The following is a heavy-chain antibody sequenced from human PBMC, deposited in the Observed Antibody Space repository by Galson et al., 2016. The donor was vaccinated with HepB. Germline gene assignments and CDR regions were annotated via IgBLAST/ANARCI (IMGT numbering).Heavy chain of an antibody. CDR1: GFSFSTSG. V-gene: IGHV3-23*01. CDR3: GKHGGVYY. Sequence: SLRLSCASSGFSFSTSGMSWVRQTPGRGLEWVSGIPGSGGTTHYADSVKGRFTISRDNSNNTLYLYMNSLRAGDTAVYYCGKHGGVYYWGQGALVTVSS. J-gene: IGHJ4*02. D-gene: IGHD3-16*01. CDR2: IPGSGGTT.